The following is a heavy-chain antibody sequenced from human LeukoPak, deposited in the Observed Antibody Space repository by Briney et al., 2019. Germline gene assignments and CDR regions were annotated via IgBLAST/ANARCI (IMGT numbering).Heavy chain of an antibody. D-gene: IGHD2-8*02. CDR2: ISSSSSYI. J-gene: IGHJ6*03. Sequence: GGSLRLSCAASGFTFSSYSINWVRQAPGKGLEWVSSISSSSSYIYYADSVKGRFTISRDNAKNSLYLQMNSLRAEDTAVYYCARIWSYYYMDVWGKGTTVTVSS. CDR1: GFTFSSYS. CDR3: ARIWSYYYMDV. V-gene: IGHV3-21*01.